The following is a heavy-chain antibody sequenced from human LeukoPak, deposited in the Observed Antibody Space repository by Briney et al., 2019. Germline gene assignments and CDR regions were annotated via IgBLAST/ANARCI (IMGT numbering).Heavy chain of an antibody. Sequence: SETLSLTCAVYGGSFTGYYWSWIRQPPGKGLEWIGEISHRGSTNYNPSLKSRVTLSVDTSKNQFSLNLRSVTAADTAVYYCARGPFRDSSSWYYFDYWGQGTLVTVSS. CDR3: ARGPFRDSSSWYYFDY. CDR2: ISHRGST. V-gene: IGHV4-34*01. J-gene: IGHJ4*02. CDR1: GGSFTGYY. D-gene: IGHD6-13*01.